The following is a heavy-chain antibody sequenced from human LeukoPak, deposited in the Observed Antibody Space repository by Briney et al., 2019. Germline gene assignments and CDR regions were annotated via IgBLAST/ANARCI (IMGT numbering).Heavy chain of an antibody. Sequence: GESLKISCKGSGYRFTNYWIGWVRQMPGKGLEWMGIIYPGDSETRYSPSFQGQVTISADKSFSTAYLQWSSLKASDTAMYYCARIRPQDAFDIWGQGTTVTVSS. J-gene: IGHJ3*02. CDR2: IYPGDSET. CDR3: ARIRPQDAFDI. CDR1: GYRFTNYW. V-gene: IGHV5-51*01.